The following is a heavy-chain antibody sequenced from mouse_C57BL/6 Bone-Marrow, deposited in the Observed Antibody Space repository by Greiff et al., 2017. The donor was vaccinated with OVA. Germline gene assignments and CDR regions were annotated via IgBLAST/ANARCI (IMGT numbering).Heavy chain of an antibody. CDR2: IDPSDSYT. V-gene: IGHV1-50*01. CDR3: ARERIYYGSSSDY. Sequence: QVQLQQSGAELVKPGASVKLSCKASGYTFTSYWMQWVKQRPGQGLEWIGEIDPSDSYTNYNQKFKGKATLTVDTSSSTAYMQLSSLTSEDSAVYYCARERIYYGSSSDYWGQGTTLTVSS. D-gene: IGHD1-1*01. CDR1: GYTFTSYW. J-gene: IGHJ2*01.